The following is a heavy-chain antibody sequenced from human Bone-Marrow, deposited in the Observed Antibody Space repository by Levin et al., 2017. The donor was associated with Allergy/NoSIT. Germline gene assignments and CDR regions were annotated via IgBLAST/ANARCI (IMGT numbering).Heavy chain of an antibody. CDR2: IIPIFGTA. V-gene: IGHV1-69*13. CDR3: ARDLTMVRGAQYYFDY. Sequence: SVKVSCKASGGTFSSYAISWVRQAPGQGLEWMGGIIPIFGTANYAQKFQGRVTITADESTSTAYMELSSLRSEDTAVYYCARDLTMVRGAQYYFDYWGQGTLVTVSS. J-gene: IGHJ4*02. D-gene: IGHD3-10*01. CDR1: GGTFSSYA.